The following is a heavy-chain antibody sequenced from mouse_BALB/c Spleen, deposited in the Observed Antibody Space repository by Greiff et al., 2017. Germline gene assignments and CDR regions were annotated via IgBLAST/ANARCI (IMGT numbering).Heavy chain of an antibody. CDR3: AREDYRYDDWFAY. V-gene: IGHV5-17*02. CDR1: GFTFSSFG. J-gene: IGHJ3*01. Sequence: DVKLVESGGGLVQPGGSRKLSCAASGFTFSSFGMHWVRQAPEKGLEWVAYISSGSSTIYYADTVKGRFTISRDNPKNTLFLQMTSLRSEDTAMYYCAREDYRYDDWFAYWGQGTLVTVSA. CDR2: ISSGSSTI. D-gene: IGHD2-14*01.